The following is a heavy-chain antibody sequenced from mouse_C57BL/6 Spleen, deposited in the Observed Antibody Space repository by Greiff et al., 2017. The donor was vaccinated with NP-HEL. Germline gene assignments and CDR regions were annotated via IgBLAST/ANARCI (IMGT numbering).Heavy chain of an antibody. Sequence: VQLQQSGAELVKPGASVKISCKASGYAFSSYWMNWVKQRPGKGLEWIGQIYPGDGDTNYNGKFKGKATLTADKSSSTAYMQLSSLTSEDSAVYFCARDSNYVAWFAYWGQGTLVTVSA. J-gene: IGHJ3*01. CDR2: IYPGDGDT. CDR3: ARDSNYVAWFAY. D-gene: IGHD2-5*01. CDR1: GYAFSSYW. V-gene: IGHV1-80*01.